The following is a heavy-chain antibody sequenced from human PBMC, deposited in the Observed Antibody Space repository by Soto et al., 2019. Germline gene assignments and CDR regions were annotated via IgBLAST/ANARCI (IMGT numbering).Heavy chain of an antibody. D-gene: IGHD3-22*01. CDR1: GFIFSDYY. V-gene: IGHV3-11*01. Sequence: GSLRLSCAASGFIFSDYYMSWVRQAPGKGLEWISYISSSDNIIYYADSVKGRFTISRDNAKNSLYLQMNSLRAEDTAVYYCARDRGYYDSSGYFDYWGQGTLVTVSS. CDR3: ARDRGYYDSSGYFDY. J-gene: IGHJ4*02. CDR2: ISSSDNII.